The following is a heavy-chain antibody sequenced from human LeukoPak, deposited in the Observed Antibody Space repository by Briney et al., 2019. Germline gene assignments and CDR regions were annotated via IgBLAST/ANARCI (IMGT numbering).Heavy chain of an antibody. J-gene: IGHJ4*02. CDR1: GYTFTSYG. V-gene: IGHV1-18*01. Sequence: ASVKVSCKASGYTFTSYGISWVRQAPGQGLEWMGWISAYNGNTNYAQKLQGRVTMTTDTSTSTAYMELRSLRSDDTAVYYCARDRWDSSGYYSPFDYWGQGTLVTVSS. D-gene: IGHD3-22*01. CDR3: ARDRWDSSGYYSPFDY. CDR2: ISAYNGNT.